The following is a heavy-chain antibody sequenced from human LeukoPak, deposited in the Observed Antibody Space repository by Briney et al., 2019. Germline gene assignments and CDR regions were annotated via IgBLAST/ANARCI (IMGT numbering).Heavy chain of an antibody. Sequence: GGSLRLSCITSGFTFSNYAFNWVRQAPGKGPEWTAAIWYDGSNQYYPDSVKGRFTISRDNSKNTIYLQMNSLRIEDTAMYYCARDLSSSWSPGVWGQGTMVSVSS. CDR2: IWYDGSNQ. CDR1: GFTFSNYA. V-gene: IGHV3-33*01. D-gene: IGHD6-13*01. J-gene: IGHJ3*01. CDR3: ARDLSSSWSPGV.